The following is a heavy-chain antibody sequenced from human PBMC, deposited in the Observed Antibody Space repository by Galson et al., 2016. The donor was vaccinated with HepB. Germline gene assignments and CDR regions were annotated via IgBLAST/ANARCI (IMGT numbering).Heavy chain of an antibody. CDR1: GFTFSSYA. D-gene: IGHD3-16*01. Sequence: SLRLSCAASGFTFSSYAISWVRQAPGKGLEWVSVITGSGGSTYYADSVKGRFTISRDNSKNTLYLQMNSLRAEDTAVYYCAKDLVVRGGGYYFDYWGQGTLVTVSS. CDR3: AKDLVVRGGGYYFDY. J-gene: IGHJ4*02. V-gene: IGHV3-23*01. CDR2: ITGSGGST.